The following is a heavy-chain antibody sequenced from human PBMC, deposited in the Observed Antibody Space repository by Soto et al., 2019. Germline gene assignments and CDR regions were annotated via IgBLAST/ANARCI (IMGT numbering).Heavy chain of an antibody. Sequence: SETLSLTCTVSGGSISSGGYYWSWIRQHPGKGLEWIGYIYYSGSTYYNPSLKSRVTISVDTSKNQFSLKLSSVTAADTAVYYCARTSQDDCTNGVCYTRGQQRTADFDYWGQGTLVTVSS. J-gene: IGHJ4*02. CDR2: IYYSGST. V-gene: IGHV4-31*03. CDR1: GGSISSGGYY. D-gene: IGHD2-8*01. CDR3: ARTSQDDCTNGVCYTRGQQRTADFDY.